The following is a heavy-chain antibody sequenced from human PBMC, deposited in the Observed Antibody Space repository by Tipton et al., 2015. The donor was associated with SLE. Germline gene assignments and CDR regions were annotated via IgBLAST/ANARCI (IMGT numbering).Heavy chain of an antibody. V-gene: IGHV4-61*09. CDR1: GGSISSGNYF. J-gene: IGHJ3*02. CDR2: IFTSGST. CDR3: ASVIGAVDIVATIRAFDI. Sequence: TLSLTCTVSGGSISSGNYFWSWIRQPAGKGLEWIGYIFTSGSTNYNPSLMSRVTISLDTSKNQFSLKLSSVTAADTAVYYCASVIGAVDIVATIRAFDIWGQGTMVTVSS. D-gene: IGHD5-12*01.